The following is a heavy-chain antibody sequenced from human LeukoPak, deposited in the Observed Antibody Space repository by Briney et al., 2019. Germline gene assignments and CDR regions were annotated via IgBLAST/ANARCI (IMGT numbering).Heavy chain of an antibody. CDR2: IYYSGST. CDR1: GGSISSTPHY. Sequence: SETLSLTCTVSGGSISSTPHYWGWIRQPPGKGLEWIGSIYYSGSTHYNPSLKSRVTISRDTSGNQFSLKLSSVTAADTAVYYCARALGYSYVNDYWGQGTLVTVSS. D-gene: IGHD5-18*01. CDR3: ARALGYSYVNDY. V-gene: IGHV4-39*07. J-gene: IGHJ4*02.